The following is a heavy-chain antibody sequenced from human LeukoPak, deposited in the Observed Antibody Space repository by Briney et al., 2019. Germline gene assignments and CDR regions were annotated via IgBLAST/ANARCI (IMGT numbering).Heavy chain of an antibody. J-gene: IGHJ4*02. CDR1: GFTFSSYA. CDR3: AKDQSSGWRAYYFDY. CDR2: ISGGGGST. V-gene: IGHV3-23*01. D-gene: IGHD6-19*01. Sequence: GGSLRLSCATSGFTFSSYAMSWVRQAPGKGLEWVSGISGGGGSTYYADSVKGRFTISRDNSKNTLYLQMNSLRAEDTAVYYCAKDQSSGWRAYYFDYWGQGTLVTVSS.